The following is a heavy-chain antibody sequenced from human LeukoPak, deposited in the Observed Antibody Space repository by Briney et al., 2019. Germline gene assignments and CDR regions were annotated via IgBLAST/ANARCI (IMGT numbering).Heavy chain of an antibody. V-gene: IGHV4-38-2*01. CDR2: VYHSGSA. J-gene: IGHJ3*02. D-gene: IGHD5-24*01. CDR1: GYSISRGSY. Sequence: PSETLSLTCAVSGYSISRGSYWGWIRQPPGKGLEWIGSVYHSGSAYYNPSLKSRVTISVDTSKNQFSLKLTSVTAADTAVYYCAVGLHSGQFAFDIWGQGTMVTVS. CDR3: AVGLHSGQFAFDI.